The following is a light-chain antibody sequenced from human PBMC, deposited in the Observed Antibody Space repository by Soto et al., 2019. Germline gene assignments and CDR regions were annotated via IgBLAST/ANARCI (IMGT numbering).Light chain of an antibody. Sequence: QSVLTQPPSVSGTPGQRVSISCSGSSSNIGYNNANWYQQLPGTAPKLLIHSNNQRPSGVPDRFSGSKSGTSASLAISGLQSEDEADYYCAAWDDSLNGWVFGGGTKLTVL. CDR1: SSNIGYNN. CDR3: AAWDDSLNGWV. J-gene: IGLJ3*02. CDR2: SNN. V-gene: IGLV1-44*01.